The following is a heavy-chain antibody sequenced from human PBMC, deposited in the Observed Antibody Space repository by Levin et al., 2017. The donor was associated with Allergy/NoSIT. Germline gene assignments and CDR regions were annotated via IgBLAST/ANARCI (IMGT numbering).Heavy chain of an antibody. CDR1: GFTFSSYA. V-gene: IGHV3-23*01. CDR3: ATGVGFMRPLYFDY. D-gene: IGHD2-8*01. J-gene: IGHJ4*02. Sequence: GGSLRLSCAASGFTFSSYAMSWVRQAPGKGLEWVSAISGSGGSTYYADSVKGRFTISRDNSKNTLYLQMNSLRAEDTAVDYCATGVGFMRPLYFDYWGQGTLVTVSS. CDR2: ISGSGGST.